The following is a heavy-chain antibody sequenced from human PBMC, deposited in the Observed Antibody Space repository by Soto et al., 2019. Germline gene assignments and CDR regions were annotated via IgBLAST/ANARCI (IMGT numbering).Heavy chain of an antibody. CDR1: VFTFGIDS. Sequence: EVQLVESGGGLVQRGGSLRFSCAASVFTFGIDSMNWVRQAPGKGLEWISYINGSSSTMYYADSVKGRFIISRDNADNSLYLQMHSLRDADTAVYYCARGDRFRCSGDRCFSDGLFLSWGQGTLVTVSS. D-gene: IGHD2-15*01. J-gene: IGHJ5*02. CDR2: INGSSSTM. CDR3: ARGDRFRCSGDRCFSDGLFLS. V-gene: IGHV3-48*02.